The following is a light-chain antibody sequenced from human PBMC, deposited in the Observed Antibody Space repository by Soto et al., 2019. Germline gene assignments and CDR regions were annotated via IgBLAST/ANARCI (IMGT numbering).Light chain of an antibody. V-gene: IGLV1-40*01. CDR1: SSNIGTRYD. CDR2: GDT. CDR3: QTYDTSLSAWV. Sequence: QSVLTQPPSVSGAPGQRVTISCTGSSSNIGTRYDVNWYQQVLGAAPKLLIYGDTNRPSGVPDRFSGSRSGTSASLAITGRQAEDEADYVCQTYDTSLSAWVFGGGTKVTVL. J-gene: IGLJ3*02.